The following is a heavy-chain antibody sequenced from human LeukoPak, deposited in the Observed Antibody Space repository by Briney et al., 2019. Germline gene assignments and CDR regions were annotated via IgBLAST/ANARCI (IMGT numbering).Heavy chain of an antibody. Sequence: GGSLRLSCAASGFTFSSYWMHWFRQAPGKGLVWVSRTHSDGSITSYADSVKGRFTVSRDNAKNTLYLQMNSLRTDDTAVYCARDRTTVTVFDYWGQGTLVTVSS. V-gene: IGHV3-74*01. D-gene: IGHD4-17*01. J-gene: IGHJ4*02. CDR3: ARDRTTVTVFDY. CDR1: GFTFSSYW. CDR2: THSDGSIT.